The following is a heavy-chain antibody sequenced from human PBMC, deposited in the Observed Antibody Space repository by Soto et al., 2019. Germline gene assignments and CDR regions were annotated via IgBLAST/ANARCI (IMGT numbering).Heavy chain of an antibody. D-gene: IGHD6-19*01. CDR1: RFTFSNYG. Sequence: PGGSLRLSCAASRFTFSNYGMHWVRQAPGKGLEWVSAISGSGGSTYYADSVKGRFTISRDNSKNTLYLQMNSLRAEDTAVYYCAKDSGYSSGWYPDASDSCGQGTRVTVAS. CDR2: ISGSGGST. CDR3: AKDSGYSSGWYPDASDS. V-gene: IGHV3-23*01. J-gene: IGHJ3*02.